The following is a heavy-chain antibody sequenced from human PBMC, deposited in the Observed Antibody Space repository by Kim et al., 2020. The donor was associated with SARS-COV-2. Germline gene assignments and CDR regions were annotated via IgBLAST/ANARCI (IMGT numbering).Heavy chain of an antibody. CDR1: GFTFSSYA. Sequence: GGSLRLSCAASGFTFSSYAMSWVRQAPGKGLEWVSAISGSGGSTYYADSVKGRFTISRDNSKNTLYLQMNSLRAEDTAVYYCAKDTFGSSWYYPRFDPWGQGTLVTVSS. J-gene: IGHJ5*02. CDR3: AKDTFGSSWYYPRFDP. D-gene: IGHD6-13*01. V-gene: IGHV3-23*01. CDR2: ISGSGGST.